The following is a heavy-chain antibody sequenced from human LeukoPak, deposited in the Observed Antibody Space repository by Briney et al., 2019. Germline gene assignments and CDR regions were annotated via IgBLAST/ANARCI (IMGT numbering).Heavy chain of an antibody. J-gene: IGHJ6*03. CDR1: GGSFSGYY. CDR3: ARGKGSPENYHYYYMDV. CDR2: INHSGST. Sequence: SETLSLTCAVYGGSFSGYYWSWIRQPPGKGLEWIGEINHSGSTNYNPSLKSRVTISVDTSKNQFSLKLSSVTAADTAVYYCARGKGSPENYHYYYMDVWGKGTTVTVSS. V-gene: IGHV4-34*01. D-gene: IGHD6-13*01.